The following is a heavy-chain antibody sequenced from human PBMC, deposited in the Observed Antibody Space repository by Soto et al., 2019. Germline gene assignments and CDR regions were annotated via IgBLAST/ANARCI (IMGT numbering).Heavy chain of an antibody. CDR2: MSFDGSNN. CDR1: GFSFSNYG. V-gene: IGHV3-30*18. Sequence: QVQLVESGGGVVQPGRSLRLSCAASGFSFSNYGMHWARQAAGKGLEWVAVMSFDGSNNYYADSVKGRFTISRDNSKNTLYLQMNSLRAEDTAVYFCAKDRWEAAPAAYYYYYGMDVWGRGTTVTVSS. J-gene: IGHJ6*02. D-gene: IGHD1-26*01. CDR3: AKDRWEAAPAAYYYYYGMDV.